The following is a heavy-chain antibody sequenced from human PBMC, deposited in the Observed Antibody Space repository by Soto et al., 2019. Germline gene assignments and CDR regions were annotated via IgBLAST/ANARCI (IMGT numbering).Heavy chain of an antibody. CDR3: ARGWGLVS. J-gene: IGHJ4*02. D-gene: IGHD7-27*01. CDR1: GGSLTSYP. V-gene: IGHV1-69*01. CDR2: IIPIHGTA. Sequence: QMEQSGAEVRKPGSSVKVSCKPSGGSLTSYPMAWVRQAPGQGFEWMGGIIPIHGTAEYAQKFQGRVTITAEEYTNRATLELAGLPAEDTAVDYCARGWGLVSGGQGTLVTGSS.